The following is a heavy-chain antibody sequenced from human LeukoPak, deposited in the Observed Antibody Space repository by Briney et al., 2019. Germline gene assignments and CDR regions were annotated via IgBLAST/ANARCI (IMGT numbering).Heavy chain of an antibody. CDR1: GYTFTSYA. Sequence: GASVKVSCKASGYTFTSYAMHWVRQAPGRRLEWMGWINAGNGNTKYSQKFQGRVTITRDTSASTAYMELSSLRSEDTAVYYCALWLSSRSTIDYWGQGTLVTVSS. CDR3: ALWLSSRSTIDY. J-gene: IGHJ4*02. V-gene: IGHV1-3*01. D-gene: IGHD5-18*01. CDR2: INAGNGNT.